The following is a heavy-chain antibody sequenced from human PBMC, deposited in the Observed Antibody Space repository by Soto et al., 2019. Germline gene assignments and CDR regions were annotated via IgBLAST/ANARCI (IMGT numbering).Heavy chain of an antibody. D-gene: IGHD3-22*01. CDR1: GGSISSGDYY. J-gene: IGHJ5*02. CDR2: IYYSGST. V-gene: IGHV4-30-4*01. Sequence: SSETLSLTCTVSGGSISSGDYYWSWIRQPPGKGLEWIGYIYYSGSTYYNPSLKSRVTISVDTSKNQFSLKLSSVTAADTAVYYCARGHYYDTYNWFDPWGKGTLVPVAS. CDR3: ARGHYYDTYNWFDP.